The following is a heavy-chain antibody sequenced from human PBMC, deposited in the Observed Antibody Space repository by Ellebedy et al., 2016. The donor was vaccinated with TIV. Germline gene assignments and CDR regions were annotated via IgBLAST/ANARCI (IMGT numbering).Heavy chain of an antibody. J-gene: IGHJ4*02. CDR3: ARDFTRGIYCSRGSCYSSVFDY. Sequence: GESLKISCTASGFTFNLYWMTWVRLAPGKGLDWVANIKQDGSEKYYVDSVKGRFTISRDNTKNSLYLQMNSLRAEDTAVYYCARDFTRGIYCSRGSCYSSVFDYWGQGTQVTVSS. D-gene: IGHD2-15*01. CDR2: IKQDGSEK. V-gene: IGHV3-7*01. CDR1: GFTFNLYW.